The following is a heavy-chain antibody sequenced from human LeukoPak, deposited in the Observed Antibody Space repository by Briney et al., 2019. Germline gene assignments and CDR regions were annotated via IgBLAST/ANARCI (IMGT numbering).Heavy chain of an antibody. V-gene: IGHV3-21*04. Sequence: GGSLRLSCAASGFTFSSYSMNWVRQAPGKGLEWVSSISSSSSYIYYADSVKGRFTISRDNAKNSLYLQMNSLRVEDTAVYYCAKTFRRDGYNYFYYFDYWGQGTLVTVSS. CDR3: AKTFRRDGYNYFYYFDY. CDR2: ISSSSSYI. D-gene: IGHD5-24*01. CDR1: GFTFSSYS. J-gene: IGHJ4*02.